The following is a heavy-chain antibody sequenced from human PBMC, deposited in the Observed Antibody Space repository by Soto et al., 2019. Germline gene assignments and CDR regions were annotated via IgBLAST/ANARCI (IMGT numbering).Heavy chain of an antibody. J-gene: IGHJ3*02. D-gene: IGHD6-13*01. CDR3: ASSIAAAGSDAFDI. V-gene: IGHV1-2*04. CDR2: INPNSGGT. Sequence: RASVKVSCKASGYTFTGYYMHWVRQAPGQGLEWMGWINPNSGGTNYAQKFQGWVTMTRDTSISTAYMELSRLRSDDTAVYYCASSIAAAGSDAFDIWGQGTMVTVSS. CDR1: GYTFTGYY.